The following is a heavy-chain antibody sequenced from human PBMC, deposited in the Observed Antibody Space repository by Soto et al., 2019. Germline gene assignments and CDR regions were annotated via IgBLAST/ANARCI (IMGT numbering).Heavy chain of an antibody. D-gene: IGHD2-2*01. J-gene: IGHJ6*02. CDR3: ARADCSGTSCYVGGYYYYYGMDV. CDR2: INPNSGGT. Sequence: ASVKVSCKASGYTFTGYYMHWVRQAPGQGLEWMGWINPNSGGTNYAQKFQGWVTMTRDTSISTAYMELSRLRSDDTAVYYCARADCSGTSCYVGGYYYYYGMDVWGQGTTVTVSS. CDR1: GYTFTGYY. V-gene: IGHV1-2*04.